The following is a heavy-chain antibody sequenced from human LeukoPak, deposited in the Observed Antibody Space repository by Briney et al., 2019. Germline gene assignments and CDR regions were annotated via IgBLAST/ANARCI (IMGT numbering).Heavy chain of an antibody. D-gene: IGHD2-15*01. CDR2: ISGSGGST. Sequence: PGGTLRLSCAASGFTFSSYGMSWVRQAPGKGLEWVSAISGSGGSTYYADSVKGRFTISRDNSKNTLYLQMNSLRAEDTAVYYCAKDEGGGWLGYYYMDVWGKGTTVTISS. V-gene: IGHV3-23*01. J-gene: IGHJ6*03. CDR1: GFTFSSYG. CDR3: AKDEGGGWLGYYYMDV.